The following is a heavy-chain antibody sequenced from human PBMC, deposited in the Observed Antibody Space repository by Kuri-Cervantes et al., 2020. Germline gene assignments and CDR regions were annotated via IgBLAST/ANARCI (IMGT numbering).Heavy chain of an antibody. CDR2: IYPGDSDT. V-gene: IGHV5-51*01. CDR1: GYNFTNYW. J-gene: IGHJ4*02. CDR3: ARAVGSISFYSDY. D-gene: IGHD1-26*01. Sequence: GGSLRLSCKGSGYNFTNYWIGWVRQMPGKGLVWMGIIYPGDSDTRYSPSFQGQVTISADKSISTAYLQWSSLKASDTAMYYCARAVGSISFYSDYWGQGTLVTVSS.